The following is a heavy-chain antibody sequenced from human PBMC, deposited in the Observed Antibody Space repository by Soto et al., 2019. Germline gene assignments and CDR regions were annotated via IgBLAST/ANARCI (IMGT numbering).Heavy chain of an antibody. D-gene: IGHD5-18*01. CDR1: GYTVTSYD. CDR2: MNPIRGNP. J-gene: IGHJ4*02. Sequence: QVQLVQSGAEVKKPGASVKVSCKASGYTVTSYDINWVRQATGQGLEWMGWMNPIRGNPGYAQKFQGRVTMSRNTSIITAYMELISLRSEYTAVYYCAIEGGYSYGFAYRRQGTLVTVSS. CDR3: AIEGGYSYGFAY. V-gene: IGHV1-8*01.